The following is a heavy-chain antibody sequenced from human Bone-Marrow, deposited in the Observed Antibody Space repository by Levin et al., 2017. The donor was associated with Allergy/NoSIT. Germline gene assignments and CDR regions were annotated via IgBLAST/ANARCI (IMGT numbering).Heavy chain of an antibody. CDR2: INPNSGGT. V-gene: IGHV1-2*06. CDR3: ARERGNGDWYYDY. Sequence: ASVKVSCKASGYTFTGYYMHWVRQAPGQGLEWMGRINPNSGGTSFAQKFQGRVTMARDTSINTAYMELTSLRSDDTAVYYCARERGNGDWYYDYWGQGTLVTVSS. D-gene: IGHD2-21*02. J-gene: IGHJ4*02. CDR1: GYTFTGYY.